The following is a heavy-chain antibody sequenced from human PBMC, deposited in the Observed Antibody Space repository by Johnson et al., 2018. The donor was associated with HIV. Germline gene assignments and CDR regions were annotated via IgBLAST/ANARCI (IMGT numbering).Heavy chain of an antibody. J-gene: IGHJ3*02. Sequence: VQLVESGGGLVQPGGSLRLSCAASGFTVSTNYMSWIRQAPGKGLEWVSVIYSGATTYSAGAVQGGFTIHIDNSKNTLYLQLNSLDVDDTAIYYCARAYTYGAFDIWGQGKMVTVSS. CDR2: IYSGATT. V-gene: IGHV3-66*01. CDR3: ARAYTYGAFDI. CDR1: GFTVSTNY. D-gene: IGHD5-18*01.